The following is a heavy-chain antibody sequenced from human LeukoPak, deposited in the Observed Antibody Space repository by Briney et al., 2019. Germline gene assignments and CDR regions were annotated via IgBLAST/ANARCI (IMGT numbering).Heavy chain of an antibody. J-gene: IGHJ4*02. D-gene: IGHD3-22*01. Sequence: SVKVSCKASGGTFSSYAISWVRQAPGQGLEWMGRIIPILGIANYAQKFQGRVTITADKSTSTAYMELSSLRSEDTAVYYCARDVEDSSGYYCDYWGQGTLVTVSS. CDR2: IIPILGIA. CDR1: GGTFSSYA. CDR3: ARDVEDSSGYYCDY. V-gene: IGHV1-69*04.